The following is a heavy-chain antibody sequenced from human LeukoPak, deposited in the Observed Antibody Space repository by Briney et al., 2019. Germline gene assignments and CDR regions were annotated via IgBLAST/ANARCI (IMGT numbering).Heavy chain of an antibody. CDR3: ARGPNSNWSGLDF. V-gene: IGHV3-30*03. Sequence: PGGSLRLSCAASGFTFSSYGMHWVRQAPGKGLEWVTVISYDGSNKYYADSVKGRFAISRDNSKNTLYLQMNNLRAEDTAVYYCARGPNSNWSGLDFWGQGTLLTVSS. CDR2: ISYDGSNK. D-gene: IGHD6-6*01. CDR1: GFTFSSYG. J-gene: IGHJ4*02.